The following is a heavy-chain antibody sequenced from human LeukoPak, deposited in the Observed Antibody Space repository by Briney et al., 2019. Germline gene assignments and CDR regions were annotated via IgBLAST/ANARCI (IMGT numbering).Heavy chain of an antibody. J-gene: IGHJ4*02. D-gene: IGHD2/OR15-2a*01. CDR1: GYTFTAYY. V-gene: IGHV1-2*02. Sequence: ASVKVSCKASGYTFTAYYMHWVRQAPGQGLEWMGWIHPNSGATNYAQKFQGRVTMTRDTSINTAYMDLSSLKSDDTAVYSCARDSTGGSYFPLDFWGQGTLVTVSS. CDR3: ARDSTGGSYFPLDF. CDR2: IHPNSGAT.